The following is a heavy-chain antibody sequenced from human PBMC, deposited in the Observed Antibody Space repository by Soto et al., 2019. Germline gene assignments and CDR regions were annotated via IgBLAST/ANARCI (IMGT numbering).Heavy chain of an antibody. V-gene: IGHV3-11*01. D-gene: IGHD5-12*01. J-gene: IGHJ4*02. CDR3: ARDPNIVATIPADFDY. CDR1: GFTFSDYY. Sequence: PGGSLRLSCAASGFTFSDYYMSWIRQAPGKGLEWVSYISSSGSTIYYADSVKGRFTISRDNAKNSLYLQMNSLRAEDTAVYYCARDPNIVATIPADFDYWGQGTLVTVSS. CDR2: ISSSGSTI.